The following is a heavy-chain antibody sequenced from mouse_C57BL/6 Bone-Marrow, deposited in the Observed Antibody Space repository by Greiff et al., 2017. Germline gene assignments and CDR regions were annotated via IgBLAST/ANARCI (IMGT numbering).Heavy chain of an antibody. Sequence: DVHLVESGGGLVQPGGSLSLSCAASGFTFTDYYMSWVRQPPGKALEWLGFIRNKANGYTTEYSASVKGRFTISRDNSQSILYLQMNALRAEDSATYYCARYAGGGFAYWGQGTLVTVSA. CDR1: GFTFTDYY. CDR2: IRNKANGYTT. J-gene: IGHJ3*01. CDR3: ARYAGGGFAY. V-gene: IGHV7-3*01.